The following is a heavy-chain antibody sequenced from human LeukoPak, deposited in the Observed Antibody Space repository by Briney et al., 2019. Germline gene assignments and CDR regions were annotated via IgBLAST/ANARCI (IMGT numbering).Heavy chain of an antibody. CDR1: GVTVSSNY. CDR2: IYSGGST. J-gene: IGHJ4*02. D-gene: IGHD7-27*01. CDR3: ARAQLGQGDYFDY. Sequence: GGSLRLSCAASGVTVSSNYMSWGRPAPGKGLDWVSVIYSGGSTYSADSVKGRFTISRDNSKNTLYLQMNSLRAEDTAVYYCARAQLGQGDYFDYWGQGTLVTVSS. V-gene: IGHV3-66*02.